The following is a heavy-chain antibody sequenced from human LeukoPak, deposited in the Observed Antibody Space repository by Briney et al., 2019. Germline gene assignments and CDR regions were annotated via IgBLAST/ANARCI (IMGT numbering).Heavy chain of an antibody. CDR3: AKRYGSYYRAFDI. CDR2: MNTNSGNT. V-gene: IGHV1-8*01. Sequence: ASVKVSCKASGYTFTSYDINWVRQATGQGLEWMGWMNTNSGNTGYAQKFQGRVTMTRNTSISTAYMELSSLRSEDTAVYYCAKRYGSYYRAFDIWGQGTMVTVPS. J-gene: IGHJ3*02. CDR1: GYTFTSYD. D-gene: IGHD1-26*01.